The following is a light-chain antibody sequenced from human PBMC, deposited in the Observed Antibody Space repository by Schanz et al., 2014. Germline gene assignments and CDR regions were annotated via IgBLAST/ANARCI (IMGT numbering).Light chain of an antibody. CDR1: QSVSSGY. V-gene: IGKV3-15*01. CDR2: GAS. CDR3: QQYNFWYT. Sequence: EIVLTQSPGTLSLSPGERATLSCRASQSVSSGYLAWYQQKPGQAPRLLIYGASTRATGIPARFSGSGSGTEFTLTISSLQSEDFAVYYCQQYNFWYTFGQGTKLEIK. J-gene: IGKJ2*01.